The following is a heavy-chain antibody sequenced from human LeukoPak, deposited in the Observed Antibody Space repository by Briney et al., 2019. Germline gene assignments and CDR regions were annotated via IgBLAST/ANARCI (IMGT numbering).Heavy chain of an antibody. Sequence: SCKASGYTFTSYAMHWVRQAPGKGLEWVSSISSSSSYIYYADSVKGRFTISRDNAKNSLYLQMNSLRAEDTAVYYCARGGEEVDYWGQGTLVTVSS. J-gene: IGHJ4*02. CDR2: ISSSSSYI. D-gene: IGHD4-17*01. CDR1: GYTFTSYA. CDR3: ARGGEEVDY. V-gene: IGHV3-21*01.